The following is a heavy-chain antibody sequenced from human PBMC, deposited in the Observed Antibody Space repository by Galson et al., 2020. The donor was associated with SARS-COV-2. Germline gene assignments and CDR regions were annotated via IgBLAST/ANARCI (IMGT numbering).Heavy chain of an antibody. D-gene: IGHD4-17*01. CDR3: SVTTKYYFDY. J-gene: IGHJ4*02. CDR2: IRIKPYGGTT. CDR1: GFTFADYA. Sequence: GGSLSLSCTASGFTFADYAINWFRQAPGKGLEWVGFIRIKPYGGTTEYAASLKLRFTISSDDYKSIAYLQMNSLKTEDTAIYYCSVTTKYYFDYWGQGTLVTVSS. V-gene: IGHV3-49*03.